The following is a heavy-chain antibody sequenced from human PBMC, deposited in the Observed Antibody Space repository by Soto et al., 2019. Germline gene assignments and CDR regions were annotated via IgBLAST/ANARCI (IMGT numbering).Heavy chain of an antibody. Sequence: QVKLVQSGAEVKKPGSSVKVSCKASGGTFSSYAISWVRQAPGQGLEWMGGIIPIFGTANYGQKFQGRVTITADKSTSTAYRELSSLRSEDTSVYYCARLGSSALGFDLWGRGTLVTVSS. CDR3: ARLGSSALGFDL. D-gene: IGHD6-25*01. CDR1: GGTFSSYA. V-gene: IGHV1-69*06. CDR2: IIPIFGTA. J-gene: IGHJ2*01.